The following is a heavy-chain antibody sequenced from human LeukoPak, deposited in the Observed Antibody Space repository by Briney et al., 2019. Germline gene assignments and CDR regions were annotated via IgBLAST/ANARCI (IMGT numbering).Heavy chain of an antibody. CDR1: GYSISSGYY. D-gene: IGHD2-2*01. CDR3: ARPASTSFYDPFYY. CDR2: IYHSGSA. Sequence: SDPLSLPCGVCGYSISSGYYWGWIRQSPGTGLDWIGSIYHSGSAYYNPSLRSRVTISVDTSKNQFSLRLSSVIAADTAVYYCARPASTSFYDPFYYWGQGILVTVAT. V-gene: IGHV4-38-2*01. J-gene: IGHJ4*02.